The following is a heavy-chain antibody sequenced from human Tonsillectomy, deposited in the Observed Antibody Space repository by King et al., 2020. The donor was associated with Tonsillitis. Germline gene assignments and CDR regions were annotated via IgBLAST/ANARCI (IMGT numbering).Heavy chain of an antibody. Sequence: TLKESGPALVKPTQTLTLTCTFSGFSLRNSGMCVSWIRQPPGKALEWLALIDWDDDKYYSTSLKTRLTISKDTSKNQVVLTMTNMDPVDTATYYCARINNDFWSGYADYWGRGTLVTVSS. D-gene: IGHD3-3*01. J-gene: IGHJ4*02. V-gene: IGHV2-70*01. CDR3: ARINNDFWSGYADY. CDR2: IDWDDDK. CDR1: GFSLRNSGMC.